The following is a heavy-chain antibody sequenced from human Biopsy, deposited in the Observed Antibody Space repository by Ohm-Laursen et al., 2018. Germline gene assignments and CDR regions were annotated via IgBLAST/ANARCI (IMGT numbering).Heavy chain of an antibody. Sequence: SVKVSCKSSGYNFDIYPLFWVRQAPGQGFEWMGGIVPLFETTDSAQKFQGRVTITADRSTTTAYIELSGLTSEDTAIYYCAKAGQTSGEYVVPRHFDSWGQGTRVTVSS. CDR3: AKAGQTSGEYVVPRHFDS. V-gene: IGHV1-69*06. D-gene: IGHD2-15*01. CDR2: IVPLFETT. J-gene: IGHJ4*02. CDR1: GYNFDIYP.